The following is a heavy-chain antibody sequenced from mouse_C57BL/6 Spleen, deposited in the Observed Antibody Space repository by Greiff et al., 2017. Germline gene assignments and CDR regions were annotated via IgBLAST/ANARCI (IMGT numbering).Heavy chain of an antibody. V-gene: IGHV1-76*01. D-gene: IGHD2-3*01. CDR1: GYTFTDYY. CDR3: ARGGDGYWFAY. J-gene: IGHJ3*01. CDR2: IYPGSGNT. Sequence: QVQLKESGAELVRPGASVKLSCKASGYTFTDYYINWVKQRPGQGLEWIARIYPGSGNTYYNEKFKGKATLTAEKSSSTAYMQLSSLTSEDSAVYFCARGGDGYWFAYWGQGTLVTVSA.